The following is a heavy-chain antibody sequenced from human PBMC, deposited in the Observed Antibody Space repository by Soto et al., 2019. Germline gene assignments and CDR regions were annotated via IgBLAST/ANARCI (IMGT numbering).Heavy chain of an antibody. D-gene: IGHD2-15*01. CDR2: ISAIGDST. CDR3: ATVGPYSPRWDF. Sequence: EVQVLESGGGLIQSGGSLRLSCVFSEFAFSTFGMSWVHQAPGKGLESVSSISAIGDSTFHADSVKGRFSISRDNSRNSLYLQMNNLRAEDTAVYYRATVGPYSPRWDFWGQGTVVTVSS. V-gene: IGHV3-23*01. J-gene: IGHJ3*01. CDR1: EFAFSTFG.